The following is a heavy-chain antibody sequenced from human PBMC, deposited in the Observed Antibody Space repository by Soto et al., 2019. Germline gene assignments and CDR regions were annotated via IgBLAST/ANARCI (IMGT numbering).Heavy chain of an antibody. J-gene: IGHJ6*02. D-gene: IGHD4-17*01. V-gene: IGHV3-30*04. CDR3: VRRSTVSYYAVDV. Sequence: PGGSLRLSCAGSGFSFGSYEMHWVRQAPGKGLEWVTFTSYDGSINYYADSVKGRFTMSRDNSKNLLYPQMNSLRTEGTAVYYCVRRSTVSYYAVDVWGQGTTVTVSS. CDR1: GFSFGSYE. CDR2: TSYDGSIN.